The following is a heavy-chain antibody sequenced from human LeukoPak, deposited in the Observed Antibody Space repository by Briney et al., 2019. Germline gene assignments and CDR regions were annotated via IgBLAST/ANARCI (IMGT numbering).Heavy chain of an antibody. J-gene: IGHJ4*02. Sequence: PGGSLRLSCAASGFTFSSYCMNWVRQAPGKGLEWVSSISSSSSYIYYADSVKGRFTISRDNAKNSLYLQMNSLRAEDTAVYYCARDSPYCGGDCYVFDYWGQGTLVTVSS. CDR1: GFTFSSYC. D-gene: IGHD2-21*01. V-gene: IGHV3-21*01. CDR3: ARDSPYCGGDCYVFDY. CDR2: ISSSSSYI.